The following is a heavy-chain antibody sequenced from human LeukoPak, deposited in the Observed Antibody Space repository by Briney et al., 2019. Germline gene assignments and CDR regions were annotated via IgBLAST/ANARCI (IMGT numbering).Heavy chain of an antibody. Sequence: GGSLRLSCSASGFTFSSYGMHWVRQAPGKGLEYVSAISSNGGSTYYADSVKGRFTISRDNSKNTLSLQMNSLRVEDTAIYYCAKDIQLSTWGLGTMVTVSS. J-gene: IGHJ3*01. CDR2: ISSNGGST. D-gene: IGHD3-16*02. CDR3: AKDIQLST. V-gene: IGHV3-64*04. CDR1: GFTFSSYG.